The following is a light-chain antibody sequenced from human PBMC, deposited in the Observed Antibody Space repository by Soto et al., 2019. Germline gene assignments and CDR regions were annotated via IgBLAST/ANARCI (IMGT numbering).Light chain of an antibody. CDR1: SSNLGAGYD. CDR2: DNI. Sequence: QLVLTQPPSVPGAPGQRLTISCTGSSSNLGAGYDVHWYQQLPGTAPKLLIYDNINRPSGVPDRISGSKSGTSASLAITGLQAEDEGDYYCQSYDSSLGRWVFGGGTKVTVL. V-gene: IGLV1-40*01. J-gene: IGLJ3*02. CDR3: QSYDSSLGRWV.